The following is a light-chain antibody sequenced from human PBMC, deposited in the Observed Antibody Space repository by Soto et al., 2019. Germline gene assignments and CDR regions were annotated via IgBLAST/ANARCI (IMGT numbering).Light chain of an antibody. J-gene: IGKJ1*01. CDR1: QRVSHN. Sequence: EIVMTQSPATLSVSPGERATLSCRASQRVSHNLVWYQQKPGQAPRLLIYGASTRATGIPARFSGSGSGTEFTLTISSLQSEDFAIYYCQQYNNWPRTFGQGTKVEIK. CDR2: GAS. V-gene: IGKV3-15*01. CDR3: QQYNNWPRT.